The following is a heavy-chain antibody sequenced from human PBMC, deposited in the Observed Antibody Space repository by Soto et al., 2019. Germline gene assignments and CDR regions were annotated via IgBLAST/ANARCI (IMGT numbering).Heavy chain of an antibody. J-gene: IGHJ4*02. D-gene: IGHD4-4*01. CDR3: AKDPSNYEYYFDY. Sequence: GGSLRLSCAASGFTFDDYTMHWVRQAPGKGLEWVSLISWDGYGTYYADSVRGRFTISRDNSKNSLYLQMNSLRTEDTALYYCAKDPSNYEYYFDYWGQGTLVTVSS. V-gene: IGHV3-43*01. CDR2: ISWDGYGT. CDR1: GFTFDDYT.